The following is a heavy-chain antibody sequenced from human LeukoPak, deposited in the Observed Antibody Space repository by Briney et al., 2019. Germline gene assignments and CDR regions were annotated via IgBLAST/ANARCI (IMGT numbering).Heavy chain of an antibody. CDR1: GYTFSAFY. CDR2: INPDSGGS. Sequence: ASVKVSCKTSGYTFSAFYMHWVRQAPGQGPEWMGWINPDSGGSEYGQKFQGRVTFTSDTSSTTIYMEVRSLKSDDTAVYYCARDMTGGIWARAASFDHWGQGTLVTVSS. V-gene: IGHV1-2*02. J-gene: IGHJ4*02. CDR3: ARDMTGGIWARAASFDH. D-gene: IGHD6-13*01.